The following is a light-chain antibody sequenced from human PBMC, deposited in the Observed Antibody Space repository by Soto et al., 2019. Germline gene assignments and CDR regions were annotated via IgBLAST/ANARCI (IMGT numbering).Light chain of an antibody. J-gene: IGKJ4*02. CDR1: QSLFYSPYNRDY. Sequence: DIVMTQSPDSLAVSLGERATINCESSQSLFYSPYNRDYLAWYQQKPGQPHKLLFYWASTRESGLPDRIDGSGSGTHFNLTISSVQDEDVAVYDCQQYYSSHLTVGGGPKVEI. CDR2: WAS. CDR3: QQYYSSHLT. V-gene: IGKV4-1*01.